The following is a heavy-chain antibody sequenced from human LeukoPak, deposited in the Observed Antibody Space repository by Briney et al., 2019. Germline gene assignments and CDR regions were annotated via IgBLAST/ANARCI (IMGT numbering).Heavy chain of an antibody. CDR1: GYIFTGYY. D-gene: IGHD6-13*01. Sequence: ASVKVSCKASGYIFTGYYMHWVRQAPGQGLEWMGWINPNSGGTNYAQKFQGRVTMTRDTSISTAYMELSRLRSDDTAVYYCARDSLDSSSWYYWGQGTLVTVSS. CDR3: ARDSLDSSSWYY. CDR2: INPNSGGT. J-gene: IGHJ4*02. V-gene: IGHV1-2*02.